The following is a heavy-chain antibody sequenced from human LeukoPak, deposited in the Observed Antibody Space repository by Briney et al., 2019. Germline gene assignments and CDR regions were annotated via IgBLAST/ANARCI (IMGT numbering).Heavy chain of an antibody. CDR2: IYYTGST. CDR1: RGSVSSSTYY. CDR3: TAEKNGSPHY. D-gene: IGHD2-8*01. Sequence: SETLSLACTVSRGSVSSSTYYWSWVRQPPGKGLEWIASIYYTGSTYYNPSLKSRVTISLDMSKNEFFLTMTSVTAADTAVYFCTAEKNGSPHYWGQGTQVTVSS. J-gene: IGHJ4*02. V-gene: IGHV4-39*07.